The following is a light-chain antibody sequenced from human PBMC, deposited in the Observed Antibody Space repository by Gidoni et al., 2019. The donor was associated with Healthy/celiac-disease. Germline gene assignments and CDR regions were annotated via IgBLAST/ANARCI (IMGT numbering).Light chain of an antibody. CDR1: QSVSSN. V-gene: IGKV3-15*01. CDR2: GAS. Sequence: EIAMTQSPATLSVSPGERATLSCRASQSVSSNLAWYQQQPGQAPTLLIYGASTRTTGIPAGCSSSGSGAEFTLPISSLQSEDFAVYYCQQYNDWPPLTFXGXTKVEIK. CDR3: QQYNDWPPLT. J-gene: IGKJ4*01.